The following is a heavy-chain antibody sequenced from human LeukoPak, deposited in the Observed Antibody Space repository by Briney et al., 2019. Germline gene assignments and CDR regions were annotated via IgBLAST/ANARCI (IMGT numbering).Heavy chain of an antibody. CDR2: ISGSGGST. CDR1: GFTFSSYA. Sequence: GGSLRLPCAASGFTFSSYAMTWVRQAPGKGLEWVSTISGSGGSTYYADSVKGRFTISRDNSNNTLYLQMNSLRAEDTAIFYCAKDLVRYYGAGDAFDIWGQGTMVTVSS. D-gene: IGHD3-10*01. V-gene: IGHV3-23*01. CDR3: AKDLVRYYGAGDAFDI. J-gene: IGHJ3*02.